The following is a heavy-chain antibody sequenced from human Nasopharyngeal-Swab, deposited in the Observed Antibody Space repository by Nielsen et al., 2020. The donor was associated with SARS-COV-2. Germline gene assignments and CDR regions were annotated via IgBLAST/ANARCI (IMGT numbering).Heavy chain of an antibody. CDR3: AREVALIAAAGAREDWFDP. D-gene: IGHD6-13*01. CDR1: GGSISSGGYY. J-gene: IGHJ5*02. Sequence: TLSLTRTVSGGSISSGGYYWSWIRQHPGKGLEWTGYIYYSGSTYYNPSLKSRVTISVDTSKNQFSLKLSSVTAADTAVYYCAREVALIAAAGAREDWFDPWGQGTLVTVSS. CDR2: IYYSGST. V-gene: IGHV4-31*03.